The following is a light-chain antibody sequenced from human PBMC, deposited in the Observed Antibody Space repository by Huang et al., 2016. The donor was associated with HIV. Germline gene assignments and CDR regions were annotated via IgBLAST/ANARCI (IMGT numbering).Light chain of an antibody. CDR2: ATS. CDR3: QQLHSYPLT. V-gene: IGKV1-9*01. CDR1: QDIGTY. J-gene: IGKJ4*01. Sequence: IQLTQSPSSLSASIGDRVTITCRASQDIGTYLAWYEQKPGKAPKLLIYATSTLQSWVPSSFSGSGSGTNFTLTINNVQPENFATYYCQQLHSYPLTFGGGARVEIK.